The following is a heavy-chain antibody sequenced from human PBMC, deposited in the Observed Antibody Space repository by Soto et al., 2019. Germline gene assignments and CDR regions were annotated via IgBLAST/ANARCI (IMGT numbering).Heavy chain of an antibody. CDR1: GFTFDYYA. CDR2: ISWNSGSI. D-gene: IGHD2-15*01. V-gene: IGHV3-9*01. J-gene: IGHJ3*02. CDR3: AKGYCSGGSCDGIYAFDI. Sequence: GGSLRLSCAASGFTFDYYAMHWVRQAPGKGLEWVSGISWNSGSIGYADSVKGRFTISRDNAKNSLYLQMNSLRAEDTALYYCAKGYCSGGSCDGIYAFDIWGQGTMVTVSS.